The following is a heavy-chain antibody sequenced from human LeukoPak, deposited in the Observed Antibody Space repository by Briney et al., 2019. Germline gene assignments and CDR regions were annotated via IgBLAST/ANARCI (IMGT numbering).Heavy chain of an antibody. J-gene: IGHJ4*02. CDR1: GFTFSGYG. CDR2: IWSDGSNK. D-gene: IGHD5-12*01. CDR3: ARGIYSGYHYFDF. Sequence: GRSLRLSCAASGFTFSGYGMHWVRQPPGKGLEWVAVIWSDGSNKYYEDSVKGRFTISRDNSKNTLYLQMNSLRAEDTAVYYCARGIYSGYHYFDFWGQGTLVTVS. V-gene: IGHV3-33*01.